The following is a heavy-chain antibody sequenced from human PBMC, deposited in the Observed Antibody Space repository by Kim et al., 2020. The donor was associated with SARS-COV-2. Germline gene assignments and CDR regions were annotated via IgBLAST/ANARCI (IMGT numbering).Heavy chain of an antibody. J-gene: IGHJ4*02. V-gene: IGHV7-4-1*02. CDR3: TRGIWGTYRYTDY. D-gene: IGHD3-16*02. CDR1: GYTFTMNA. Sequence: ASVKVSCKASGYTFTMNAISWVRQAPGQGLEWMGWINTDTGNPTYAQAFTRRFVFSVDTSVTTAYLQISSLEPEDTALYYCTRGIWGTYRYTDYWAREPW. CDR2: INTDTGNP.